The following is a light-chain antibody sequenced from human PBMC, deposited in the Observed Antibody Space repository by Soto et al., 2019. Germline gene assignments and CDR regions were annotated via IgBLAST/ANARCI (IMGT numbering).Light chain of an antibody. Sequence: DIQMTPSPSTLSASVGARVTITCRASRSISNWLAWYQQRPGIAPKLLIFDASILQSGVPSRFSGSGSGTEFTLTISSLQPDDFATYYCRHYNSYSEAVGQGTTVEIK. CDR2: DAS. CDR3: RHYNSYSEA. V-gene: IGKV1-5*01. CDR1: RSISNW. J-gene: IGKJ1*01.